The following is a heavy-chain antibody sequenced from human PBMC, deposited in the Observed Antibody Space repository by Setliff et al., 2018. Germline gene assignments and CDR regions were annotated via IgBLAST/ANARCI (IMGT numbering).Heavy chain of an antibody. CDR2: FSGSNEYI. V-gene: IGHV3-21*01. CDR1: GVVFRNYH. J-gene: IGHJ4*02. Sequence: PGESLKLSCVVSGVVFRNYHLNWVRQTPEKGLEWVSSFSGSNEYIKYADSVKGRFTISRDSAENAVYLQMNNLSAEDTAVYYCAGSRAWIPIFDSWGQGILVTVSS. CDR3: AGSRAWIPIFDS. D-gene: IGHD5-12*01.